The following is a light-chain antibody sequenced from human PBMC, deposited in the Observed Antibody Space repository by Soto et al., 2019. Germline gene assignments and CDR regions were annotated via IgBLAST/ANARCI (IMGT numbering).Light chain of an antibody. CDR2: EVF. Sequence: QSALTQPASLSGSPGQSITISCTGPSSDVGSYNLVSWYQQYPGKAPKLIIFEVFKRPSGVSHRFSGSKSGNTASLTISGLQAEDEANYYCCSYAGRATYVFGGGTKVTVL. CDR3: CSYAGRATYV. V-gene: IGLV2-23*02. CDR1: SSDVGSYNL. J-gene: IGLJ1*01.